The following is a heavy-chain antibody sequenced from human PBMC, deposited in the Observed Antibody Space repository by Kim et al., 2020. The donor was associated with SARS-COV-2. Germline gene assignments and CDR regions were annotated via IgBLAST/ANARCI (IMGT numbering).Heavy chain of an antibody. CDR2: ISPSGSSI. CDR3: ARVPSYHTGGYWGSQYYYYDMDI. D-gene: IGHD3-16*01. V-gene: IGHV3-48*03. J-gene: IGHJ6*01. Sequence: GGSLRLSCAASGFTFSTYGMNWVRQAPGKGLEWILYISPSGSSIYYADSVKGRFTISRDNAKNSLYLQMSSLGAEDTAVYYCARVPSYHTGGYWGSQYYYYDMDIWGQGTAVTVSS. CDR1: GFTFSTYG.